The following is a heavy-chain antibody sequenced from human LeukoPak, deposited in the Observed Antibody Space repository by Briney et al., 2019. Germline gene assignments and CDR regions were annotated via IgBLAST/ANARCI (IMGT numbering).Heavy chain of an antibody. CDR2: ISWNSGSI. J-gene: IGHJ3*02. D-gene: IGHD1-26*01. V-gene: IGHV3-9*01. CDR1: GFTFDDYA. CDR3: AGGRSHAFDI. Sequence: PGRSLRLSCAASGFTFDDYAMHWVRQAPGKGLEWVSGISWNSGSIGYADSVKGRFTISRDNSKNTLYLQMNSLRAEDTAVYYCAGGRSHAFDIWGQGTMVTVSS.